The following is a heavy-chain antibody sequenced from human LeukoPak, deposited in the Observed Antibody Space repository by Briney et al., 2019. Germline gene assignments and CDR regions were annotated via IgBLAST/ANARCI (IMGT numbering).Heavy chain of an antibody. V-gene: IGHV4-59*12. CDR2: IYHSGST. D-gene: IGHD5-24*01. CDR3: ARDREMATITSWYFDL. CDR1: GGSISSYY. Sequence: SETLSLTCLVSGGSISSYYWSWIRQPPGKGLEWIGYIYHSGSTYYNPSLKSRVTISVDRSKNQFSLKLSSVTAADTAVYYCARDREMATITSWYFDLWGRGTLVTVSS. J-gene: IGHJ2*01.